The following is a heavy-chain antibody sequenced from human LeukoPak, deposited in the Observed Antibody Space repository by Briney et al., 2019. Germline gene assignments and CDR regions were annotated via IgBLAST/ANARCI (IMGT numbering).Heavy chain of an antibody. CDR1: GYTFTSYG. CDR2: ISAYNGNT. CDR3: ATAVTTVATLHAFDI. V-gene: IGHV1-18*01. D-gene: IGHD4-17*01. Sequence: ASVKVSCKASGYTFTSYGISWVRQAPGQGLEWMGWISAYNGNTNYAQKLQGRVTMTTDTSTSTAYMELRSLRSDDTAVYYCATAVTTVATLHAFDIWGQGTMVTVSS. J-gene: IGHJ3*02.